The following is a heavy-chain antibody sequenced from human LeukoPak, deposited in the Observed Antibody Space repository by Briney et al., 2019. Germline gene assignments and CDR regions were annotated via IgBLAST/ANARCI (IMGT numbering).Heavy chain of an antibody. D-gene: IGHD5-12*01. CDR1: GLTFDDYA. J-gene: IGHJ4*02. CDR3: AKSGYGY. CDR2: ISWNSGSI. V-gene: IGHV3-9*01. Sequence: PGRSLRLSCAASGLTFDDYAMHWVRQAPGKGLEWVSGISWNSGSIGYADSVKGRFTISRDNAKNSLYLQMNSLRAEDTALYYCAKSGYGYWGQGTLVTVSS.